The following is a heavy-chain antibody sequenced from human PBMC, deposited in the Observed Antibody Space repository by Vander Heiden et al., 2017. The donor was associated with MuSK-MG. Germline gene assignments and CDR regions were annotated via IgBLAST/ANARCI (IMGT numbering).Heavy chain of an antibody. V-gene: IGHV5-51*03. CDR2: ISPGDSHT. D-gene: IGHD3-16*01. Sequence: EVQLVQSGAEAKKPGESLKISCKGSGYRCTGYGMGLVRQMPGKGLEWMGIISPGDSHTRYSPAFQGQVTISADNSISTAYLQWSRLKASDTAMYYFARRGGDGGGFDYWGHGTLVTVSS. CDR3: ARRGGDGGGFDY. J-gene: IGHJ4*01. CDR1: GYRCTGYG.